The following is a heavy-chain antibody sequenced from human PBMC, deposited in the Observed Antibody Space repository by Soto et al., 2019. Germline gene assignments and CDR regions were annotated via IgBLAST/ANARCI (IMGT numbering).Heavy chain of an antibody. CDR1: SGSIISSNYY. V-gene: IGHV4-39*01. CDR3: ARPKTPGCFAP. Sequence: PSETLSLTCTVSSGSIISSNYYWAWIRQPPEKGLEWIATIYYSGSTYYSPSLKSRVTISVDTSKNQFSLRLASVTAADTAVYYGARPKTPGCFAPGGEGTRVT. D-gene: IGHD2-8*01. J-gene: IGHJ5*02. CDR2: IYYSGST.